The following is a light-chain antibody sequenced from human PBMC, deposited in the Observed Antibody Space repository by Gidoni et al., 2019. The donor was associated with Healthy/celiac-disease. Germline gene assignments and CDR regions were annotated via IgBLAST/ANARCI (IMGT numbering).Light chain of an antibody. J-gene: IGKJ3*01. CDR2: DAS. Sequence: EIVLTQSPATLSLSPGESATLSGRASQSVSSYLAWYQQKPGKAPRLLIYDASNRATGIPARFSGSGSGTDFTLTISSLEPEDFAVYYCQQRSNWPRFTFGPGTKVDIK. CDR1: QSVSSY. CDR3: QQRSNWPRFT. V-gene: IGKV3-11*01.